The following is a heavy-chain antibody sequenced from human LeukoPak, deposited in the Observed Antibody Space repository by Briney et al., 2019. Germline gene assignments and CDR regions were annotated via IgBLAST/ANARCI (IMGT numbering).Heavy chain of an antibody. CDR2: INAGNGNT. CDR3: AAKMVRGVINYYGMDV. D-gene: IGHD3-10*01. CDR1: GYTFTSYA. Sequence: ASVKVSCKASGYTFTSYAMHWVRQAPGQRLEWMGWINAGNGNTKYPQKFQGRVIITRDTSASTAYMELSSLRSEDTAVYYCAAKMVRGVINYYGMDVWGKGTTVTVSS. J-gene: IGHJ6*04. V-gene: IGHV1-3*01.